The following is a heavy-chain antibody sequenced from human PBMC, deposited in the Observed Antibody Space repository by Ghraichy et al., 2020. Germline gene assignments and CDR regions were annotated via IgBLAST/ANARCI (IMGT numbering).Heavy chain of an antibody. CDR2: IGDSSATI. CDR1: GFTFSDYR. V-gene: IGHV3-48*02. CDR3: ARDLNAYHYPHFFDY. J-gene: IGHJ4*02. D-gene: IGHD5-24*01. Sequence: GGLRLSCIASGFTFSDYRMNWVRQAPGQAPEWVSYIGDSSATIYYADSVKGRFTISRDNAKNSVYLHMNSLRDEDTAVYYCARDLNAYHYPHFFDYWGQGTLVTVSS.